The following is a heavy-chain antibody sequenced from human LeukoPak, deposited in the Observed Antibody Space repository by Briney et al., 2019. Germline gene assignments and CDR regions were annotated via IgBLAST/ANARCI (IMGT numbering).Heavy chain of an antibody. Sequence: GASVKVSCKASGYTFTRYTVHWVRQAPGQRLEWMGWINAGNGNTKYSQKFQDRVTITRDTSASTAYMELSSLRSEDTAVYYCARSSDYSHDSSGSDYWGQGTLVTVSS. CDR2: INAGNGNT. V-gene: IGHV1-3*01. D-gene: IGHD3-22*01. J-gene: IGHJ4*02. CDR3: ARSSDYSHDSSGSDY. CDR1: GYTFTRYT.